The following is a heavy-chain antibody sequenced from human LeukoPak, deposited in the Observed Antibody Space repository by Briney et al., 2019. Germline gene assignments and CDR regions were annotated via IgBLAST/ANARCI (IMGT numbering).Heavy chain of an antibody. CDR2: IYPGDSDT. D-gene: IGHD1-26*01. Sequence: GESLKISCKGSAYTFTSYWIGWARQMPGKGLGWMGIIYPGDSDTRYSPSFQGQVTISADKSISTAYLQWSSLKASDTAMYYCARGGSSWNDAFDIWGQGTMVTVSS. CDR1: AYTFTSYW. V-gene: IGHV5-51*01. CDR3: ARGGSSWNDAFDI. J-gene: IGHJ3*02.